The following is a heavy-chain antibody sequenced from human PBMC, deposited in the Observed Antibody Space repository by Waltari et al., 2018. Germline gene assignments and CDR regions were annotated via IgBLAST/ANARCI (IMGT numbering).Heavy chain of an antibody. CDR3: ARGSADFVRFWDS. J-gene: IGHJ4*02. CDR2: IKFDGTGQ. D-gene: IGHD3-10*01. Sequence: DVYLAESGGGLVQPGGSLRLSCAASGFALRMYWMSWVRQAPGKGLEWVANIKFDGTGQYYLDSVAGRFTISRDNTKNSLYLQMDRLRDDDTAVYYCARGSADFVRFWDSWGQGTLVTVSS. CDR1: GFALRMYW. V-gene: IGHV3-7*03.